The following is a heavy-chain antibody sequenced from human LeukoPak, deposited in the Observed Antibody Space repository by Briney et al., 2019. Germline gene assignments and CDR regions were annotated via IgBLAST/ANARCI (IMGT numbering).Heavy chain of an antibody. J-gene: IGHJ4*02. CDR1: GGSISSSSYY. CDR2: IYYSGTT. Sequence: SETLSLTCTVSGGSISSSSYYWAWVRQPPGKGLEWIGSIYYSGTTFYNPSLKSPVTISVDTSKNQRSLRLSSVTAADTAVYYCARHLSDAEKSVSGWTGFDYWGQGTLVTVSS. V-gene: IGHV4-39*01. D-gene: IGHD6-19*01. CDR3: ARHLSDAEKSVSGWTGFDY.